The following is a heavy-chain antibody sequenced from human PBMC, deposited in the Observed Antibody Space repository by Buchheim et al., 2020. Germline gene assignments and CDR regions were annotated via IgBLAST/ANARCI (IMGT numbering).Heavy chain of an antibody. J-gene: IGHJ6*02. V-gene: IGHV3-33*01. CDR2: IWYDGSNK. D-gene: IGHD5-12*01. CDR1: GFTFSSYG. CDR3: ARDRYGGYGRDYYYYGMDV. Sequence: QVQLVESGGGVVQPGRSLRLSCAASGFTFSSYGMHWVRQAPGKGLEWVAVIWYDGSNKYYADSVKGRFTISRDNSMNTLYLQMNSLRAEDTAVYYCARDRYGGYGRDYYYYGMDVWGQGTT.